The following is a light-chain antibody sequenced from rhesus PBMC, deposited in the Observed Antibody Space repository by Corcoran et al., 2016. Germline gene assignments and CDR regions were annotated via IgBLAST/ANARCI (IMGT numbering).Light chain of an antibody. J-gene: IGKJ3*01. V-gene: IGKV1-94*01. CDR2: AAS. CDR1: QGIKQE. Sequence: DIQMTQSPSSLSASVGDRVTVTCRASQGIKQELSWYQQKSGKAPTLLLYAASSLQTGVSSRFSGSGCGTDYPLTSSRLQPEDVATDYCLQDYATPFPFGPGTKLDIK. CDR3: LQDYATPFP.